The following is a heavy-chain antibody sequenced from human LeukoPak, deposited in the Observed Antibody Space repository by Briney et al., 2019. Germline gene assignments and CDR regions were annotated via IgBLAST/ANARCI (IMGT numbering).Heavy chain of an antibody. V-gene: IGHV1-18*01. CDR3: ARKREKAGGYDILTGYLPQYYYYGMDV. J-gene: IGHJ6*02. Sequence: ASVKVSCKASGYTFTSYGISWVRQVPGQGLEWMGWISAYNCNTNYAQKLQGRVTMTTDTSTSTAYMELRSLRSDDTAVYYCARKREKAGGYDILTGYLPQYYYYGMDVWGQGTTVTVSS. CDR1: GYTFTSYG. D-gene: IGHD3-9*01. CDR2: ISAYNCNT.